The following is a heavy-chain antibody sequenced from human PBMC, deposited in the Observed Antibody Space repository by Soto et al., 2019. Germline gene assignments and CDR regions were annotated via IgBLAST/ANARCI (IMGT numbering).Heavy chain of an antibody. J-gene: IGHJ6*02. CDR3: TPPLNGDDYFGMDV. D-gene: IGHD2-8*01. V-gene: IGHV3-33*08. Sequence: QVQLVESGGGVVQPGGSLRLSCGASGFTFRDYGMHWVRQAPGKGLEWVAVIWNDGSNVEYAESVKGRFTISRENSKDTLYLQMNSLRSEDTSGYLWTPPLNGDDYFGMDVWGQGTTVIVSS. CDR2: IWNDGSNV. CDR1: GFTFRDYG.